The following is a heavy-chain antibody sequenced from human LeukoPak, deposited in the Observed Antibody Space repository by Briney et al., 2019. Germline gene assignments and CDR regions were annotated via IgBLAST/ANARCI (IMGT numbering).Heavy chain of an antibody. CDR1: GYTFTSYG. J-gene: IGHJ6*02. Sequence: GASVKVSCKASGYTFTSYGISWVRQAPGQGLEWMGWISAYNGNTNYAQKLQGRVTMTTDTSTSTAYMELRSLRSDDTAVYYCARDVAYDFLVSMDAWGQGTTVTVSS. CDR2: ISAYNGNT. V-gene: IGHV1-18*01. D-gene: IGHD3-3*01. CDR3: ARDVAYDFLVSMDA.